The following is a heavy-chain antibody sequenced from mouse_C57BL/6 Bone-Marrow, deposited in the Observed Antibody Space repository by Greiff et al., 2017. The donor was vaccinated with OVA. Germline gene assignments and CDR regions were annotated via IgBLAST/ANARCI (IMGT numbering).Heavy chain of an antibody. Sequence: QVQLQQPGAELVMPGASVKLSCKASGYTFTSYWMHWVKQRPGQGLEWIGEIDPSDSYTNYNQKFKGKSTLTVDKSSSTAYMQLSSLTSEDSAVYYCAREEEYYGSLDYWGQGTTLTVSS. CDR2: IDPSDSYT. CDR3: AREEEYYGSLDY. D-gene: IGHD1-1*01. J-gene: IGHJ2*01. CDR1: GYTFTSYW. V-gene: IGHV1-69*01.